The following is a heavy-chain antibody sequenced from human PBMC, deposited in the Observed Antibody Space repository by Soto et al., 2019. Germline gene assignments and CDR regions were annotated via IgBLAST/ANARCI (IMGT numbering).Heavy chain of an antibody. CDR2: IDPSDSYT. V-gene: IGHV5-10-1*03. CDR1: GYTFSAFW. Sequence: EVQLVQSGAEVKKPGESLRVSCKTSGYTFSAFWIHWVRQVPGKGLEWLGKIDPSDSYTNYSPSFEGHITISTDNSITTAYLQWSSLRASDTALYFCARVYKNWFDSWAQGTMVTVSS. D-gene: IGHD1-1*01. J-gene: IGHJ5*01. CDR3: ARVYKNWFDS.